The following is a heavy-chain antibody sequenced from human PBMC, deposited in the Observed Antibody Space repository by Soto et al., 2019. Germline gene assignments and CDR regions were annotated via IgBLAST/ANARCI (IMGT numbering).Heavy chain of an antibody. CDR1: GFTFTRFS. CDR3: ARESEDLTSNFDY. J-gene: IGHJ4*02. Sequence: GGSLRLSCAASGFTFTRFSMNWVRQAPGKGLEWVSSISSTTNYIYYGDSMKGRFTISRDNAKNSLYLEMSSLRAEDTAVYYCARESEDLTSNFDYWGQGTLVTVSS. V-gene: IGHV3-21*06. CDR2: ISSTTNYI.